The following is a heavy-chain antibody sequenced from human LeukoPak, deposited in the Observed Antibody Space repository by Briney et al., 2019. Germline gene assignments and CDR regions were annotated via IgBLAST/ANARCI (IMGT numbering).Heavy chain of an antibody. V-gene: IGHV4-39*01. D-gene: IGHD6-13*01. J-gene: IGHJ4*02. CDR3: ARLPLQQRQMYYFDY. CDR1: GGSISSGSYY. CDR2: IYYSGST. Sequence: KPSQTLSLTCTVSGGSISSGSYYWGWIRQPPGKGLEWIGSIYYSGSTYYNPSLKSRVTISVDTSKNQFSLKLSSVTAADTAVYYCARLPLQQRQMYYFDYWGQGTLVAVSS.